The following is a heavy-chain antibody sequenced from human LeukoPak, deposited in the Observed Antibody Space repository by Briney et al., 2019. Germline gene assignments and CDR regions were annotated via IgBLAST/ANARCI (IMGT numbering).Heavy chain of an antibody. Sequence: PSETLSLTCTVSGGSISSSSYYWGWIRQPPGKGLEWIGSIYYSGSTNCNPSLKSRVTISVDTSKNQFSLRLTSVTAADTAVYYCARQTGSGLFILPGGQGTLVTVSS. CDR3: ARQTGSGLFILP. CDR1: GGSISSSSYY. CDR2: IYYSGST. D-gene: IGHD3/OR15-3a*01. J-gene: IGHJ4*02. V-gene: IGHV4-39*01.